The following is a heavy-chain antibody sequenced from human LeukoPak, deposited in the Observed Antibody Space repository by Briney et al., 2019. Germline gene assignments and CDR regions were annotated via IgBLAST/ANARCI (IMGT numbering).Heavy chain of an antibody. CDR3: ARSEDYGGNSDY. J-gene: IGHJ4*02. D-gene: IGHD4-23*01. V-gene: IGHV3-21*01. CDR1: GFTFSGYS. CDR2: ISSSSSYI. Sequence: GGSLRLSCTASGFTFSGYSMNWVRQAPGKGLEWVSSISSSSSYIYYADSVKGRFTISRDSAKNSLYLQMNGLRAEDTAVYYCARSEDYGGNSDYWGQGTLVTVSS.